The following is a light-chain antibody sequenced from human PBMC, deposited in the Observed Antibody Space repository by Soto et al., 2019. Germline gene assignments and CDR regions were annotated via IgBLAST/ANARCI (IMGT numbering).Light chain of an antibody. CDR1: ESISRW. Sequence: DIQMPQSPSTLSASVGDRVTITCRASESISRWLAWYQQKPGKAPKLLIHRASTLETGVPSRLSGSASGTDFTLTISNLQPDDFATYYCQQYKSYSPYTFGQGTK. V-gene: IGKV1-5*03. CDR3: QQYKSYSPYT. CDR2: RAS. J-gene: IGKJ2*01.